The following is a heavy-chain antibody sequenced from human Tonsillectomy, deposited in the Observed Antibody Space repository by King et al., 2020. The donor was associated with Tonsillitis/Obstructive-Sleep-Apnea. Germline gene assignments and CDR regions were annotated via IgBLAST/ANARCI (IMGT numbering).Heavy chain of an antibody. D-gene: IGHD6-6*01. CDR1: GYSFTSYW. CDR2: IDPSDSYT. CDR3: ARLEGSSRLDYYYYGMDV. V-gene: IGHV5-10-1*03. J-gene: IGHJ6*02. Sequence: VQLVESGAEVKKPGESLRISCTGSGYSFTSYWISWVRQMPGKGLEWMGRIDPSDSYTNYSPSFQGHVTISADKSISTAYLQWSSLEASDTAMYYCARLEGSSRLDYYYYGMDVWGQGTTVTVSS.